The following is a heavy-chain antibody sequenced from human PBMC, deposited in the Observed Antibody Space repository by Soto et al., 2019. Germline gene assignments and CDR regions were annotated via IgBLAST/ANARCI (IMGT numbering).Heavy chain of an antibody. Sequence: QVQLVQSGAEVKKPGASVKVSCKASGYTFTSYAISWVRQAPGQGLEWMGWISAYNGNTNYAQKFQGRVTMTTDTSTSTAYRELRSRRSDDTAGYYCASDAPPADYWGQGTRVTVSS. V-gene: IGHV1-18*01. J-gene: IGHJ4*02. CDR1: GYTFTSYA. CDR2: ISAYNGNT. CDR3: ASDAPPADY.